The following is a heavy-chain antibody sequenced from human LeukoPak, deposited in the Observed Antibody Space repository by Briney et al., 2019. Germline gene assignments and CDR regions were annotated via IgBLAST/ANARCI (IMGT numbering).Heavy chain of an antibody. CDR3: ARADLIAAAGLDY. CDR2: ISYDGSNK. Sequence: GGSLRLSCAAPGFTFSSYAMHWVRQAPGEGLEWVAVISYDGSNKYYADSVKGRFTISRDNSKNTLYLQMNSLRAEDTAVYYCARADLIAAAGLDYWGQGTLVTVSS. J-gene: IGHJ4*02. CDR1: GFTFSSYA. V-gene: IGHV3-30*04. D-gene: IGHD6-13*01.